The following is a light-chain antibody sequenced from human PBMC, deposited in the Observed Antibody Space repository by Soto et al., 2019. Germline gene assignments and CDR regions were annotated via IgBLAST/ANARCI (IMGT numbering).Light chain of an antibody. J-gene: IGLJ1*01. V-gene: IGLV2-23*02. CDR1: SSDIGSYDL. CDR3: CSFADFTYV. Sequence: QSVLTQPASVSGSPGQSITISCTGTSSDIGSYDLVSWYQQHPGTAPKLIIYEVTNRPSGVSTRFSGSKSGNTASLTISGLQAVDEADYYCCSFADFTYVFGTGTKVTVL. CDR2: EVT.